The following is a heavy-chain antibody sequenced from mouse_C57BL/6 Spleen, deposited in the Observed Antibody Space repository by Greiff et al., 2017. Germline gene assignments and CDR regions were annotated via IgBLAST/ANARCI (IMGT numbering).Heavy chain of an antibody. Sequence: EVQLQQSGTVLARPGASVKMSCKTSGYTFTSYWMHWVKQRPGQGLEWIGAIYPGNSDTRYNQKFKGKAKLTAVTSASTAYMELSSLTNEDSAVYYCTKGGVITTVVATVDYWGQGTTLTVSS. CDR2: IYPGNSDT. CDR1: GYTFTSYW. J-gene: IGHJ2*01. CDR3: TKGGVITTVVATVDY. D-gene: IGHD1-1*01. V-gene: IGHV1-5*01.